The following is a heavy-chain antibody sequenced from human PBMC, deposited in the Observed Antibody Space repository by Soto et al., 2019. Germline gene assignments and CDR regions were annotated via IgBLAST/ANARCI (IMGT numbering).Heavy chain of an antibody. CDR1: GFTFRNYA. CDR2: IRNSGTST. Sequence: EVQLLDSGGGLVQPGGSLRLSCAASGFTFRNYAMSWVRQAPGKGLEWVSSIRNSGTSTYYADSVKGRFTISRDNSKNALYLQMSSLRVEDTAVYYCAKSNLYCSSSNCYVFDYWGQGTLVTVSS. D-gene: IGHD2-2*01. J-gene: IGHJ4*02. CDR3: AKSNLYCSSSNCYVFDY. V-gene: IGHV3-23*01.